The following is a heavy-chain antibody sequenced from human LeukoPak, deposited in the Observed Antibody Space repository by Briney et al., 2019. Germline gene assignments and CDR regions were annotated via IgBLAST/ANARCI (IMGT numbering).Heavy chain of an antibody. CDR2: IYSGGST. V-gene: IGHV3-53*01. Sequence: GGSLRLSCAASGFTVSSNYMSWVRQAPGKGLEWVSVIYSGGSTYYADSVKDRFTISRDNSKNTLYLQMNSLRAEDTAVYYCARGLSAAASRNYFDYWGQGTLVTVSS. J-gene: IGHJ4*02. CDR3: ARGLSAAASRNYFDY. D-gene: IGHD6-13*01. CDR1: GFTVSSNY.